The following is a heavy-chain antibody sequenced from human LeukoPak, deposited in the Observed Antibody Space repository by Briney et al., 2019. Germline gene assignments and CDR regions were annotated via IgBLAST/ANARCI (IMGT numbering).Heavy chain of an antibody. D-gene: IGHD4-17*01. CDR3: ARVRSELTTTATTRKLNWYFDL. V-gene: IGHV5-51*01. J-gene: IGHJ2*01. CDR1: GYNFPTYW. CDR2: IYPGDSDT. Sequence: GESLKISCQVSGYNFPTYWIAWLRQMTGKGLEWMGIIYPGDSDTRYSPSFQGQVTISIGNSISTAYLQWSSLKASDTAMYYCARVRSELTTTATTRKLNWYFDLWGRGTLVTVSS.